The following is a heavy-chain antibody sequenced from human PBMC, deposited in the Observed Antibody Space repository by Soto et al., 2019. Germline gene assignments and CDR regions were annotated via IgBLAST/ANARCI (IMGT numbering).Heavy chain of an antibody. Sequence: GESLKISCKGSGYSFTSYWISWVRQMPGKGLEWMGRIDPSDSYTNYSPSFQGHVTISADKSTSTAYPQWSSLKASDTAMYYCASYTVSSSSLYYYYGMDVWGQGATVTVSS. CDR3: ASYTVSSSSLYYYYGMDV. J-gene: IGHJ6*02. CDR1: GYSFTSYW. V-gene: IGHV5-10-1*01. D-gene: IGHD6-6*01. CDR2: IDPSDSYT.